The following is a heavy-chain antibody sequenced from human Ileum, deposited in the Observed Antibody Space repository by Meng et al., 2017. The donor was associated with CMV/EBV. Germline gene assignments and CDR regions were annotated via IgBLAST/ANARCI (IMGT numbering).Heavy chain of an antibody. V-gene: IGHV4-30-4*08. CDR3: ARAKQAAENFDS. Sequence: QRPLQESRPGLVKQSVTFPLPCTVSGASISSGDYDGTWIRQPPGKGLEWIGYIYYTGATYYRPSLESRVVISSDTSKNHFSLTLTSVTAADTAVYFCARAKQAAENFDSWGQGTLVTVSS. D-gene: IGHD6-13*01. J-gene: IGHJ4*02. CDR2: IYYTGAT. CDR1: GASISSGDYD.